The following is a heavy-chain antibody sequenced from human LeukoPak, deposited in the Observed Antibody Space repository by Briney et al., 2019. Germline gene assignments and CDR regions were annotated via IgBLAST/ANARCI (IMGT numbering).Heavy chain of an antibody. CDR2: IWYDGSNQ. V-gene: IGHV3-33*06. D-gene: IGHD4-17*01. Sequence: PGRSLRLSCAASGFSFSSYAMHWVRQAPGKGLEWVAVIWYDGSNQYYADSVRGRFTISRDNSKNTLHLQMNSLRAEDTAAYYCVKSGPDFGDLPSEYYFDFWGQGALVTVSS. J-gene: IGHJ4*02. CDR3: VKSGPDFGDLPSEYYFDF. CDR1: GFSFSSYA.